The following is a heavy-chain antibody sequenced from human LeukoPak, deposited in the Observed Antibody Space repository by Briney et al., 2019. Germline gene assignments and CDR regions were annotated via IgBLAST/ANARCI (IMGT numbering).Heavy chain of an antibody. CDR2: ISAYNGNT. D-gene: IGHD3-3*01. CDR3: ARVSSLEWLFDF. CDR1: GYTFTTYA. Sequence: ASVKVSCKASGYTFTTYAMHWVRQAPGQRLEWMGWISAYNGNTNYAQMLQGRVTLTTDTSTRTAYMELRSLRSDDTAVYYCARVSSLEWLFDFWGQGTVVTVSS. J-gene: IGHJ5*01. V-gene: IGHV1-18*01.